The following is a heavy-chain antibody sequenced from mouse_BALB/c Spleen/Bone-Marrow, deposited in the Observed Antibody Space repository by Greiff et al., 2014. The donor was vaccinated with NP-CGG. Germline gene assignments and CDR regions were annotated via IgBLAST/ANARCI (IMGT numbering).Heavy chain of an antibody. CDR2: IDPANGNI. J-gene: IGHJ2*01. D-gene: IGHD2-4*01. V-gene: IGHV14-3*02. Sequence: EVQLQQSGAELVKPGASVKLSCTASGFNIKDTYMHWVKQRPEQGLEWIGRIDPANGNIXXXXKFQGKATXXXDTSSNTXYLQLXXXXSEDTAVYYCASYDYGYYFDYWGQGTTLTVSS. CDR1: GFNIKDTY. CDR3: ASYDYGYYFDY.